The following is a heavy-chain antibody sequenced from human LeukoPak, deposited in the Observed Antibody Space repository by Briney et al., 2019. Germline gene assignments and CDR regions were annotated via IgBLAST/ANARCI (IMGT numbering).Heavy chain of an antibody. CDR3: ARVRELRYYYGMDV. V-gene: IGHV1-8*01. Sequence: GASVKVSCKASGYTFTSYDINRGRQATGQGVEWMGWMNPNSGNTSYAQKFQGRVTMTRNTSISTAYMELSSLRSEDTAVYYCARVRELRYYYGMDVWGQGTTVTVSS. J-gene: IGHJ6*02. CDR2: MNPNSGNT. CDR1: GYTFTSYD. D-gene: IGHD1-26*01.